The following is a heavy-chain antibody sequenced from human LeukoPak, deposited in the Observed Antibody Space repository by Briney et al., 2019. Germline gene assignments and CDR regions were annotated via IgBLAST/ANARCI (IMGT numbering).Heavy chain of an antibody. J-gene: IGHJ6*03. CDR3: ARTSAALYCYMDV. Sequence: SETLSLTCAVYGGSFSGYYWSWIRLPPGKGLEWIGEINHSGSTNYNPSLKSRVTISVDTSKNQFSLKLSSVTAADTAVYYCARTSAALYCYMDVWGKGTTVSVSS. CDR1: GGSFSGYY. V-gene: IGHV4-34*01. CDR2: INHSGST. D-gene: IGHD2-2*01.